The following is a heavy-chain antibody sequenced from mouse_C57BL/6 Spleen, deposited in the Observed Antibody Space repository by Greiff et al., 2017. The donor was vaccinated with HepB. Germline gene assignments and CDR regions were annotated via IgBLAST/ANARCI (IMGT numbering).Heavy chain of an antibody. Sequence: VKLVESGGGLVKPGGSLKLSCAASGFTFSDYGMHWVRQAPEKGLEWVAYISSGSSTIYYADTVKGRFTISRDNAKNTLFLQMTSLRSEDTAIYYCARPYDYDDAMDYWGQGTSVTVSS. CDR1: GFTFSDYG. V-gene: IGHV5-17*01. D-gene: IGHD2-4*01. J-gene: IGHJ4*01. CDR3: ARPYDYDDAMDY. CDR2: ISSGSSTI.